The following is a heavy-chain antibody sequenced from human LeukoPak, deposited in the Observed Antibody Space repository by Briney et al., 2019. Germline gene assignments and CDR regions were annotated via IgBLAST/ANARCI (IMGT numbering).Heavy chain of an antibody. CDR2: IIPIFGTA. J-gene: IGHJ4*02. CDR3: AGTQEGSYYDILTGYWDY. D-gene: IGHD3-9*01. CDR1: GGTFSSYA. Sequence: ASVKVSCKASGGTFSSYAISWVRQTPGQGLEWMGGIIPIFGTANYAQKFQGRVTITADESTSTAYMELSSLRSEDTAVYYCAGTQEGSYYDILTGYWDYWGQGTLVTVSS. V-gene: IGHV1-69*13.